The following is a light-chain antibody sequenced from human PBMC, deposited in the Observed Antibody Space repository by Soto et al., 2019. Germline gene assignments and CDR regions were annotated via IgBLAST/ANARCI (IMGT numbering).Light chain of an antibody. CDR3: CSYAGSSTLYV. CDR2: EGS. V-gene: IGLV2-23*03. CDR1: SSDVGSYNL. J-gene: IGLJ1*01. Sequence: QSALTQPASVSGSPGQSITISCTGTSSDVGSYNLVSWYQQHPGKAPKLMIYEGSKRPSGVSNRFSGSKSGNTASLTISGLQAEDEADYYCCSYAGSSTLYVFRNGTTVTVL.